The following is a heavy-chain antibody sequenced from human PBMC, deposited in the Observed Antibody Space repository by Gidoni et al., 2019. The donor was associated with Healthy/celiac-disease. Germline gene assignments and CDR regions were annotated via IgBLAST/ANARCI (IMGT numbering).Heavy chain of an antibody. J-gene: IGHJ6*03. V-gene: IGHV3-7*03. D-gene: IGHD6-19*01. Sequence: EVQLVESGGGLVQPGGSLRLSCAASGCTFSSYWMSWVRQAPGTGLEWVANIKQDGSEKYYVDSVKGRFTISRDNAKNSLYLQMNSLRAEDTAVYYCAREDSSGWYPGYYYYYMDVWGKGTTVTVSS. CDR3: AREDSSGWYPGYYYYYMDV. CDR1: GCTFSSYW. CDR2: IKQDGSEK.